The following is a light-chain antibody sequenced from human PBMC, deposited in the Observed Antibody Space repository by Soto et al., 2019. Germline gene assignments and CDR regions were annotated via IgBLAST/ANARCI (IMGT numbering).Light chain of an antibody. J-gene: IGKJ4*01. CDR3: QQYGSTPLT. V-gene: IGKV3-20*01. CDR2: GAS. CDR1: QSVSSNY. Sequence: EIVLTQCPGTLSLSPGERATLSCRASQSVSSNYLAWYQQKSGQAPRLLIHGASSRATGIPDRFSGSGSGTDFTLTISRLEPEDFAVYYCQQYGSTPLTFGGGTKVEIK.